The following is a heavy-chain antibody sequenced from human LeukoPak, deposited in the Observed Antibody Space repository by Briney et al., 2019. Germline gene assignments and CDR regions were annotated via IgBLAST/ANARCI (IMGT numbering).Heavy chain of an antibody. Sequence: SETLSLTCAVYGGSFSGYYWSWIRQPPGKGLEWIGGINHSGSTNYNPSLKSRVTISVDTSKNQFSLKLSSVTAADTAVYYCASSWVVPAALNLGTYYYYGMDVWGKGTTVTVSS. CDR1: GGSFSGYY. J-gene: IGHJ6*04. CDR2: INHSGST. D-gene: IGHD2-2*01. CDR3: ASSWVVPAALNLGTYYYYGMDV. V-gene: IGHV4-34*01.